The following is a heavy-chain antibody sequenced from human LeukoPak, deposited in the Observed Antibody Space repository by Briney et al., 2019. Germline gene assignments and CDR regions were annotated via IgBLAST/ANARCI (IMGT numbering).Heavy chain of an antibody. CDR1: GGSISSYY. D-gene: IGHD1-26*01. J-gene: IGHJ5*02. CDR2: IYYSGST. CDR3: ARGPLSWELLPNWFDP. Sequence: PSETLSLTCTVSGGSISSYYWSWIRQPPGKGLEWLGYIYYSGSTNYNPSLKSRVTISVDTSKNQFSLKLSSVTAADTAVYYCARGPLSWELLPNWFDPWGQGTLVTVSS. V-gene: IGHV4-59*01.